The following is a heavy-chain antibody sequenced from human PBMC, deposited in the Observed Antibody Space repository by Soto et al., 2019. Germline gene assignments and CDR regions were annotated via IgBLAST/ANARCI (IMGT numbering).Heavy chain of an antibody. J-gene: IGHJ6*04. CDR2: IKADGREK. CDR3: ARAVI. Sequence: EVQLVESGGGLVQPGGTLRRSCSATGFTFSSSWMNWVRQAPGKGLEWVANIKADGREKSYVDSVKGRFTISRDNAKNSLYLQMNSLRVDDTAVYYCARAVIWGKGTTVTVSS. CDR1: GFTFSSSW. V-gene: IGHV3-7*01.